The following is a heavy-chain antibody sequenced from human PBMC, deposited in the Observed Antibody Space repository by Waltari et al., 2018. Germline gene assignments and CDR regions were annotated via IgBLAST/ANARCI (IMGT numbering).Heavy chain of an antibody. J-gene: IGHJ4*02. CDR2: IFFGGGDS. CDR1: GFSLGTYG. CDR3: AKDAFGNTYLDH. D-gene: IGHD3-10*01. Sequence: QVQLVESGGGVVQPGMSLRLSCAASGFSLGTYGMHWVRQAQGKGLEWVALIFFGGGDSFYADSVRGRFTISRDNSKNTLYLDINSLRLDDTAIYYCAKDAFGNTYLDHWGQGTLVTVSS. V-gene: IGHV3-30*19.